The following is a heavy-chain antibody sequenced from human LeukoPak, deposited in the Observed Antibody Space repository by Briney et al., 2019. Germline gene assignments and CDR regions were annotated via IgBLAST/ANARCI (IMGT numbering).Heavy chain of an antibody. V-gene: IGHV3-21*01. CDR1: GFTFSSHS. Sequence: GGTLRLSCAVSGFTFSSHSMNWVRQAPGKGLEWVSSISSSSSYIYYADPVKGRFTISRAYAKNSLYLQMNSLRAEDTAVYYCARDGYSSGWSGDNWFDPWGQGTLVTVAS. J-gene: IGHJ5*02. CDR3: ARDGYSSGWSGDNWFDP. CDR2: ISSSSSYI. D-gene: IGHD6-19*01.